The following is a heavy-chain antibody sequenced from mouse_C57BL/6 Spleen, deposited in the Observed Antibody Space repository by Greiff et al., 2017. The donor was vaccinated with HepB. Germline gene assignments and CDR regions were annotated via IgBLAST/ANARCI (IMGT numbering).Heavy chain of an antibody. CDR3: TRVLLRLYYFDY. CDR2: ISSGGDYI. CDR1: GFTFSSYA. D-gene: IGHD1-2*01. J-gene: IGHJ2*01. V-gene: IGHV5-9-1*02. Sequence: EVQLVESGEGLVKPGGSLKLSCAASGFTFSSYAMSWVRQTPEKRLEWVAYISSGGDYIYYADTVKGRFTISRDNARNTLYLQMSSLKSEDTAMYYCTRVLLRLYYFDYWGQGTTLTVSS.